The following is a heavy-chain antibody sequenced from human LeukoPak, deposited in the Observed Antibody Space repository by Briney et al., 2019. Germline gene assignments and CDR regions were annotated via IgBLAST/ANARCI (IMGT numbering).Heavy chain of an antibody. CDR3: ARGLMYYDCSGFGDY. CDR1: GFTVSSNY. J-gene: IGHJ4*02. Sequence: GGSLRLSCAASGFTVSSNYMSWVRQAPGKGLEWVSVIYSGSSTYYADSVKGRFTISRDNSENTLYLQMNSLRVEDTAVYYCARGLMYYDCSGFGDYWGQGTLVTVSS. D-gene: IGHD3-22*01. V-gene: IGHV3-53*01. CDR2: IYSGSST.